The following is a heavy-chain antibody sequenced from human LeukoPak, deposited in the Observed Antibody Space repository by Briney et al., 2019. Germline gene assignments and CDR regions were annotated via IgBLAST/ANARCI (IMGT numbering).Heavy chain of an antibody. CDR1: GLSFSTYV. V-gene: IGHV3-23*01. J-gene: IGHJ4*02. D-gene: IGHD1-1*01. Sequence: GGSLRLSWAASGLSFSTYVMSWVRHAPGEGLGWVSAISGSGGSTYYADSVTGRFTISRDNSKNTLYLQMNSLGADDTAVYYCAKGNWRYFDYWGQGTLVTVSS. CDR3: AKGNWRYFDY. CDR2: ISGSGGST.